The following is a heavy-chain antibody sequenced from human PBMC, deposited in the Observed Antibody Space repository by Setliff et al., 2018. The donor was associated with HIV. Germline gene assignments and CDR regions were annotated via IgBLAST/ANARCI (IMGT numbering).Heavy chain of an antibody. Sequence: GSLRLSCAASGFTSSSFSMYWVRQAPGKGLVWVSRVNSDGKSTNYADSVKGRFTMSRDNAKNTLYLQMNSLRAEDTGVYYCGSINMIDVWGQGTVVTVSS. CDR1: GFTSSSFS. CDR2: VNSDGKST. J-gene: IGHJ3*01. D-gene: IGHD3-22*01. V-gene: IGHV3-74*01. CDR3: GSINMIDV.